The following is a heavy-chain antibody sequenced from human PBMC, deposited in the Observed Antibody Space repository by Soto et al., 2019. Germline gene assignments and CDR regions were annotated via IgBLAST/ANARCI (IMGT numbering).Heavy chain of an antibody. D-gene: IGHD2-15*01. Sequence: EVQLVESGGGLVQPGGSLRLSCTASGFIVSDTYVNWVRQAPGKGLEWVSVISNRGDTHYADSVRGRFSLSRDISDNTLHLQINNLRVEDTAVYYCAREPRYCRGGSCSITGDAYDIWGQGTMVTVSS. CDR3: AREPRYCRGGSCSITGDAYDI. CDR1: GFIVSDTY. CDR2: ISNRGDT. J-gene: IGHJ3*02. V-gene: IGHV3-66*01.